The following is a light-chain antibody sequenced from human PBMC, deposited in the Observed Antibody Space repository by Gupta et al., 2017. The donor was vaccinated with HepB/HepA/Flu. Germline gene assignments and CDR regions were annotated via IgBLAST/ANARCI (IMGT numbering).Light chain of an antibody. V-gene: IGKV3-20*01. Sequence: IFLTQSPGTLSLSPGERAPLSCRASQSVSSSYLAWNQQKTGQATRLLSEGASSRATGIPDRVSGRGSGTDGKPTISRLEPEDVAVEDGKQYGREWRTFGPGTKVEIK. CDR3: KQYGREWRT. J-gene: IGKJ3*01. CDR1: QSVSSSY. CDR2: GAS.